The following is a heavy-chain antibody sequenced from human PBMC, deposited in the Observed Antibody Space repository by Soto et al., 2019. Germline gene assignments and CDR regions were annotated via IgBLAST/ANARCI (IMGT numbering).Heavy chain of an antibody. Sequence: GGSLRLSCAASGFTFSSYSMNWVRQAPGKGLEWVSSISSSSSYIYYADSVKGRFTISRDNAKNSLYLQMNSLRAEDTAVYYCARDQAATNYYYYYGMDVWGQGTTVTVSS. J-gene: IGHJ6*02. CDR1: GFTFSSYS. CDR2: ISSSSSYI. CDR3: ARDQAATNYYYYYGMDV. D-gene: IGHD6-25*01. V-gene: IGHV3-21*01.